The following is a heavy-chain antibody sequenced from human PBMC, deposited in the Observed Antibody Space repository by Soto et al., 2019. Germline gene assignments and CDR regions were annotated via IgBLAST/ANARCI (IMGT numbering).Heavy chain of an antibody. CDR2: ISSSSSYI. J-gene: IGHJ3*02. CDR3: ANIVVVPAAMGDDAFDI. D-gene: IGHD2-2*01. V-gene: IGHV3-21*01. Sequence: GGSLRLSCAASGFTFSSYSMNWVRQAPGKGLEWVSSISSSSSYIYYADSVKGRFTISRDNAKNSLYLQMNSLRAEDTAVYYCANIVVVPAAMGDDAFDIWGQGTMVTVSS. CDR1: GFTFSSYS.